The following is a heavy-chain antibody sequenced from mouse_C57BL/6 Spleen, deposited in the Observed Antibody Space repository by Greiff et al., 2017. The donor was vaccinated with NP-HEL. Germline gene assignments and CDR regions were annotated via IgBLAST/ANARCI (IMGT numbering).Heavy chain of an antibody. CDR3: TREGLRRRFYFDY. CDR1: GFTFSSYA. J-gene: IGHJ2*01. Sequence: EVKLVESGEGLVKPGGSLKLSCAASGFTFSSYAMSWVRQTPEKRLEWVAYISSGGDYIYYADPVKGRFTISRDNARNTLYLQMSRLKSEDTAMYYCTREGLRRRFYFDYWGQGTTLTVSS. CDR2: ISSGGDYI. V-gene: IGHV5-9-1*02. D-gene: IGHD2-2*01.